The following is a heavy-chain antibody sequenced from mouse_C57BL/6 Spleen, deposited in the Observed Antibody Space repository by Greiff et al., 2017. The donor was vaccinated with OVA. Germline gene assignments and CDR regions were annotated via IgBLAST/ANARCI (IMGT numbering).Heavy chain of an antibody. CDR2: IDPETGGT. CDR1: GYTFTDYE. Sequence: QVQLQQSGAELVRPGASVTLSCKASGYTFTDYEMHWVKQTPVHGLEWIGAIDPETGGTAYNQKFKGKAILTADKSSSTAYMELRSLTSEDSAVYYCTRLGSSYGFAYWGQGTLVTVSA. CDR3: TRLGSSYGFAY. V-gene: IGHV1-15*01. J-gene: IGHJ3*01. D-gene: IGHD1-1*01.